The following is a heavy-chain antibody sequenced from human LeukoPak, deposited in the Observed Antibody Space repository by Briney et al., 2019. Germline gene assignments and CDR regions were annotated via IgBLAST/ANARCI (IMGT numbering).Heavy chain of an antibody. J-gene: IGHJ3*02. CDR2: INRDGSEK. V-gene: IGHV3-7*01. CDR3: ARDFSPAGRGAWYDAFDI. D-gene: IGHD6-19*01. CDR1: GFSLSNYW. Sequence: GGSLRLSCTVSGFSLSNYWMTWVRQAPGKGLEWMANINRDGSEKNSVDSVKGRFTISRDNAKNSLYLQINSLRDEDTAMYYCARDFSPAGRGAWYDAFDIWGQGTMVTVSS.